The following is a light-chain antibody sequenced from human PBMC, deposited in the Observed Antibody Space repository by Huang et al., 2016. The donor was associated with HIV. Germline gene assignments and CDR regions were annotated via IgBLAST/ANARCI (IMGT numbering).Light chain of an antibody. CDR3: QQSARTPRT. CDR1: QNIKRY. J-gene: IGKJ2*01. CDR2: AAS. V-gene: IGKV1-39*01. Sequence: DIQITQSPSSLSASVGDTVLITCRASQNIKRYLNWYQQEPGKAPKLLIYAASNLQSGVPSTFSGSGSGTDFTLTINSLQPEDSATYYCQQSARTPRTFGQGTKLEI.